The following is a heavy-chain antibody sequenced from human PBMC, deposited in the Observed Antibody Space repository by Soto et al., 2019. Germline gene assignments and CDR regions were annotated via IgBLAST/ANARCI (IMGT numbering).Heavy chain of an antibody. V-gene: IGHV3-33*05. CDR1: GFTFRSYV. D-gene: IGHD3-16*01. CDR2: TSYDGSNK. Sequence: QVQLVESGGGVVQPGSSLRVSCVGSGFTFRSYVIHWVRQAPGKGLEWVALTSYDGSNKYYDDSVRGRFTISRDNSRKTLALQMDSLRLEDTALYYCARWGTTGGLDVWGQGTLVSVSS. J-gene: IGHJ1*01. CDR3: ARWGTTGGLDV.